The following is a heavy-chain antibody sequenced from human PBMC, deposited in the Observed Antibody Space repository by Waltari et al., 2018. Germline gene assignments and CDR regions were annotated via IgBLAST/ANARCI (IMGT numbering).Heavy chain of an antibody. CDR2: IKSKTDGGKT. V-gene: IGHV3-15*01. D-gene: IGHD4-17*01. CDR3: TTDYGDYVDAFDI. Sequence: EVQLVESGGGLVKPGGSLRLSCAASGFTFSNAWMSWVRRAPGKGLEWVGRIKSKTDGGKTDYAAPVKGRFTISRDDSKNTLYLQMNSLKTEDTAVYYCTTDYGDYVDAFDIWGQGTMVTVSS. J-gene: IGHJ3*02. CDR1: GFTFSNAW.